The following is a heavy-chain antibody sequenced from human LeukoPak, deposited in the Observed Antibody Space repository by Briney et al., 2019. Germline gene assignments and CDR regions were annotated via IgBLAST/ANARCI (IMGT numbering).Heavy chain of an antibody. CDR3: ARGGSSYRKRLYYFDY. Sequence: SETLSLTCTVSGGSISSYYWSWIRQPPGKGLEWIGYIYYSGSTNYNPSLKSRVTISVDTSKNQFSLKLSSVTAADTAVYYCARGGSSYRKRLYYFDYWGQGTLVTVSS. CDR1: GGSISSYY. V-gene: IGHV4-59*12. CDR2: IYYSGST. J-gene: IGHJ4*02. D-gene: IGHD6-13*01.